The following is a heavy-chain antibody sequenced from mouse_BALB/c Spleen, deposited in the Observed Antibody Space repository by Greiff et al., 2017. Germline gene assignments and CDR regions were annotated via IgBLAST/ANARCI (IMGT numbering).Heavy chain of an antibody. Sequence: VQVVESGGGLVKPGGSLKLSCAASGFTFSDYYMYWVRQTPEKRLEWVATISDGGSYTYYPDSVKGRFTISRDNAKNNLYLQMSSLKSEDTAMYYCARDAFYDGYSAWFAYWGQGTLVTVSA. V-gene: IGHV5-4*02. CDR2: ISDGGSYT. CDR3: ARDAFYDGYSAWFAY. CDR1: GFTFSDYY. J-gene: IGHJ3*01. D-gene: IGHD2-3*01.